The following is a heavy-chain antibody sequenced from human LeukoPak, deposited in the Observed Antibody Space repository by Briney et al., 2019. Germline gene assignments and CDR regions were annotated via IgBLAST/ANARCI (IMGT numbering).Heavy chain of an antibody. CDR3: ARVPQGRQLERLGAFDI. D-gene: IGHD1-1*01. V-gene: IGHV1-69*01. CDR2: IIPIFGTA. Sequence: SVKVSCKASGGTFSSYAISWVRQAPGQGLEWMGGIIPIFGTANYGQKFQGRVTITADESTSTAYMELSSLRSEDTAVYYCARVPQGRQLERLGAFDIWGQGTMVTVSS. CDR1: GGTFSSYA. J-gene: IGHJ3*02.